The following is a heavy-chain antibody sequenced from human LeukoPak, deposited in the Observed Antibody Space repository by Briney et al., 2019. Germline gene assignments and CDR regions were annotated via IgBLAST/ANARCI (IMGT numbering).Heavy chain of an antibody. D-gene: IGHD3-22*01. CDR1: GFAFSDYY. J-gene: IGHJ4*02. CDR3: ARDYYDSSGYYYFDY. Sequence: GGSLRLSCVASGFAFSDYYMSWIRQAPGKGLEWVSYISSSGSTIYYADSVKGRFTISRDNAKNSLYLQMNSLRAEDTAVYYCARDYYDSSGYYYFDYWGQGTLVTVSS. V-gene: IGHV3-11*04. CDR2: ISSSGSTI.